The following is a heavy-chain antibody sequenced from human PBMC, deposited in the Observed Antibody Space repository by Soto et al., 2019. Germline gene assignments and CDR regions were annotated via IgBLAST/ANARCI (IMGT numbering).Heavy chain of an antibody. CDR2: IYYSGST. CDR3: AREMVYAIRGDYYYYMDV. V-gene: IGHV4-31*03. D-gene: IGHD2-8*01. J-gene: IGHJ6*03. CDR1: GGSISSGGYY. Sequence: PSETLSLTCTVSGGSISSGGYYWSWIRQHPGKGLEWIGNIYYSGSTYYNPSLKSRVTISVDTSKNQFSLKLSSVTAADTAVYYCAREMVYAIRGDYYYYMDVWGKGTTVTVSS.